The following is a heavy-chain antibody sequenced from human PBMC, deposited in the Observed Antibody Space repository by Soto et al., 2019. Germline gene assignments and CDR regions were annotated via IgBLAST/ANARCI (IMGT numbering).Heavy chain of an antibody. J-gene: IGHJ5*02. D-gene: IGHD6-19*01. V-gene: IGHV3-30-3*01. CDR2: ISDDGINK. Sequence: QVRLVESGGGVVQPGRSLRLSCTASGFSFSSYAMYWFRQPPGKGLEWVAVISDDGINKHYADSVKGRVTVSRDNSNHSLDLQLKSPRGEDTAMYYCARDMYSSDYFVKWFEPWGQGTLVTVSS. CDR3: ARDMYSSDYFVKWFEP. CDR1: GFSFSSYA.